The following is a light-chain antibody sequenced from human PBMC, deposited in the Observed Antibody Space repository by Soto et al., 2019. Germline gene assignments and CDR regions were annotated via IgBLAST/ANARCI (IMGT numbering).Light chain of an antibody. CDR1: SANLARNS. CDR3: ASWDDSLNIWV. J-gene: IGLJ3*02. V-gene: IGLV1-44*01. Sequence: QPVLTQPPSASGSPGQNVTISCSGSSANLARNSVNWYQQFPGMAPKLLIHKTDQRPSGVPDRFSGSKSGTSASLAITGLQSEDEGDYYCASWDDSLNIWVFGGGTKLTVL. CDR2: KTD.